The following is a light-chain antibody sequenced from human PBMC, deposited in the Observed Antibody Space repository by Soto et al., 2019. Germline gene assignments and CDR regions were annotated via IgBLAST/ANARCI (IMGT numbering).Light chain of an antibody. V-gene: IGKV3-15*01. CDR1: QSVKTF. Sequence: EIVLTQSAATLSLYPGERATLSCRASQSVKTFLVWYQQRPGQAPRLLIYGASTRATGIPARFSGSGSGTEFTLTISSLQSEDFAVYYCQQYNNWPPITFGQGTRLEI. J-gene: IGKJ5*01. CDR2: GAS. CDR3: QQYNNWPPIT.